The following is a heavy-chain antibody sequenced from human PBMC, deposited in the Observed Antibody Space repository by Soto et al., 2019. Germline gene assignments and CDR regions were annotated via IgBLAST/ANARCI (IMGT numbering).Heavy chain of an antibody. CDR1: GDSISSGYY. CDR3: ARTATFGYYPY. V-gene: IGHV4-38-2*01. J-gene: IGHJ4*02. CDR2: IYHSGTT. Sequence: PSETLSLTCAVSGDSISSGYYWAWIRRPPGKGLEWIGSIYHSGTTYYNPSLKSRVTISVDTSRNQFSLKLSSVTAADSAVYYCARTATFGYYPYFGQGTLVTFSS. D-gene: IGHD3-3*01.